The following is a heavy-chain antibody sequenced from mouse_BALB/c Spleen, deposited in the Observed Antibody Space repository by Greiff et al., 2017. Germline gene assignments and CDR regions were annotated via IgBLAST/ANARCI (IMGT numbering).Heavy chain of an antibody. J-gene: IGHJ3*01. CDR2: IRNKADGNTK. Sequence: EVQLMESGAGLVQPGGSLRLSCATSGFTFTDYYMGWVRQPPGKALEWLGFIRNKADGNTKEYNASVKGRFTISRDNSQSILYLQMNTLRAEDSATDYCARDMSGYDGLAYWGQGTMVTVSA. CDR3: ARDMSGYDGLAY. V-gene: IGHV7-3*02. D-gene: IGHD2-2*01. CDR1: GFTFTDYY.